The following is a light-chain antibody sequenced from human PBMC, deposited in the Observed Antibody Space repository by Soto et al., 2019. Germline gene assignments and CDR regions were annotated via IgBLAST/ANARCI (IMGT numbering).Light chain of an antibody. Sequence: EIVLTQSPGTLSLSPGQRATLSCRASQSVSSGNLAWYQQKPDQAPRLLIYGASSRATGIPDRFSGSGSGTDFSLTISRLEPEDFAVYHCHQYGSSPSTFGQGTKVEIK. J-gene: IGKJ1*01. CDR1: QSVSSGN. V-gene: IGKV3-20*01. CDR2: GAS. CDR3: HQYGSSPST.